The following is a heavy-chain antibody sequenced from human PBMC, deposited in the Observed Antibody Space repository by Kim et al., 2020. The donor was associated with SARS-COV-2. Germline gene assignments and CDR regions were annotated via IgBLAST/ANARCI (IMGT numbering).Heavy chain of an antibody. Sequence: VKGRFTISRDNAKNSLYLQMNSLRAEDTAVYYCARDNESPGYSYGLGFDYWGQGTLVTVSS. V-gene: IGHV3-21*01. CDR3: ARDNESPGYSYGLGFDY. D-gene: IGHD5-18*01. J-gene: IGHJ4*02.